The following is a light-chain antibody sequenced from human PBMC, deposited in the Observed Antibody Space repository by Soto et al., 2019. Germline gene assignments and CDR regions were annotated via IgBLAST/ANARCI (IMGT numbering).Light chain of an antibody. V-gene: IGLV1-44*01. Sequence: QSVLTQPPSASGTPGQRVTLSCSGSSSNIGSNTVNWYQQLPGTAPKLLIYSNNQRPSGVPDRFSGSTSGTSASLAISGLQSEDEADYYCAAWDDSLNGVVFGGGTQLTVL. CDR2: SNN. CDR3: AAWDDSLNGVV. CDR1: SSNIGSNT. J-gene: IGLJ2*01.